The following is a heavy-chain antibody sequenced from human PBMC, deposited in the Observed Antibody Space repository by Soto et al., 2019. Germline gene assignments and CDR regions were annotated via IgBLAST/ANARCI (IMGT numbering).Heavy chain of an antibody. CDR2: ISGGSSTI. J-gene: IGHJ3*02. Sequence: EVQLVASGGGLVQPGGSLRLSCAASGFNFKSYAMNWVRQAPGKGLEWVSFISGGSSTIYYADSVKGRFTISRDNAQRSLHLQMNSLGAEDTGVYYCARDTSRRHDYNWNEYDDAFDIWGQGTMVAVSS. D-gene: IGHD1-20*01. V-gene: IGHV3-48*01. CDR1: GFNFKSYA. CDR3: ARDTSRRHDYNWNEYDDAFDI.